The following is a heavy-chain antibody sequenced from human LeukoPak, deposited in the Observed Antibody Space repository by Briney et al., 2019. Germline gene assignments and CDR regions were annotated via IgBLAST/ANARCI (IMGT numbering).Heavy chain of an antibody. CDR2: INYSGNT. CDR1: GRSISSSSYY. J-gene: IGHJ4*02. CDR3: ARQAAAGRHPLDY. Sequence: PSEALSLTCTVSGRSISSSSYYWGWIRQPPGKGLEWIGSINYSGNTYYNPSLKSRVTISVDRSKNQFSLKLGSVTAADTAVYYCARQAAAGRHPLDYWGQGTLVTVSS. V-gene: IGHV4-39*01. D-gene: IGHD6-13*01.